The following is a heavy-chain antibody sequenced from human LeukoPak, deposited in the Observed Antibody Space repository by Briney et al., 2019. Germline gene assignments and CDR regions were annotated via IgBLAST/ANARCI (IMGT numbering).Heavy chain of an antibody. V-gene: IGHV4-61*02. D-gene: IGHD2-8*01. CDR3: ARSRGYCTNGVCYTDDAFDI. J-gene: IGHJ3*02. Sequence: SQTLSLTCTVSGGSISSGSYYWSWIRQPAGKGLEWIGRIYTSGSTNYNPSLKSRVTISVDTSKNQFSLKLSSVTAADTAVYYCARSRGYCTNGVCYTDDAFDIWGQGTMVTVSS. CDR1: GGSISSGSYY. CDR2: IYTSGST.